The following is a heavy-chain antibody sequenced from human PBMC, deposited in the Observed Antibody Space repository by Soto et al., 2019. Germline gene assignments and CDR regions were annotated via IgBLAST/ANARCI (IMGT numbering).Heavy chain of an antibody. J-gene: IGHJ5*02. CDR2: ITPYNGNT. D-gene: IGHD5-12*01. V-gene: IGHV1-18*01. CDR1: GYTFINYG. Sequence: QVQLVQSGAEVKKPGASVKVSCKASGYTFINYGIHWVRQAPGQGLEWMGWITPYNGNTNYAQKLQGRVTMTTDTATSTAYMELRSLRSDDTAVYYCAGGWVGSGYDPWGQGTLVTVSS. CDR3: AGGWVGSGYDP.